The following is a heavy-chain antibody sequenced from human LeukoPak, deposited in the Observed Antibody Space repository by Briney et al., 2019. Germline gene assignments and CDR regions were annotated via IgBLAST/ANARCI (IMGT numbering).Heavy chain of an antibody. CDR3: ARDSMITFGGTHYMDV. J-gene: IGHJ6*03. CDR2: IYYSGST. Sequence: SETLSLTCTVSGGSISSSSYYWGWIRQPPGKGLEWIGSIYYSGSTYYNPSLKSRVTVSVDTSKNQFSLKLSSVTAADTAVYYCARDSMITFGGTHYMDVWGKGTTVTISS. V-gene: IGHV4-39*07. D-gene: IGHD3-16*01. CDR1: GGSISSSSYY.